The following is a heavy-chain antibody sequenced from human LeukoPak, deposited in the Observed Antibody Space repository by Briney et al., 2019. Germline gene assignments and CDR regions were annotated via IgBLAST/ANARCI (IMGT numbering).Heavy chain of an antibody. CDR2: ISGSGDTT. V-gene: IGHV3-23*01. Sequence: GGSLRLSCAASGFTFSNYAMSWVRQAPGGGLEWVSAISGSGDTTFHADSVKGRFTTSRDNSKDTLSLQMSGLRVEDSALYFCAKDTSAWWYHRAYMNVWGTGTTVTVSS. J-gene: IGHJ6*03. CDR1: GFTFSNYA. D-gene: IGHD2-15*01. CDR3: AKDTSAWWYHRAYMNV.